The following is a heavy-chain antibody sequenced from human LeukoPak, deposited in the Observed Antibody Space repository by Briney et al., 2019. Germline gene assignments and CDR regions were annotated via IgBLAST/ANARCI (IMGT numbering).Heavy chain of an antibody. CDR1: GGTFSSYA. J-gene: IGHJ4*02. V-gene: IGHV1-69*05. CDR3: ASTRRTAMPSYYFDY. D-gene: IGHD5-18*01. Sequence: SVKVSCKASGGTFSSYAISWVRQAPGQGLEWMEGIIPIFGTANYAQKFQGRVTITTDESTSTAYMELSSLRSEDTAVYYCASTRRTAMPSYYFDYWGQGTLVTVSS. CDR2: IIPIFGTA.